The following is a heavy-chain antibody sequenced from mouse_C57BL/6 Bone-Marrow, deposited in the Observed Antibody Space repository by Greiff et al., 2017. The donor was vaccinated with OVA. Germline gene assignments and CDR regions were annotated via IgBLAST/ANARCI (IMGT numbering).Heavy chain of an antibody. Sequence: VQLQQSGPELVKPGASVKISCKASGYAFSSSWMNWVKQRPGKGLEWIGRIYPGDGDTNYNGKFKGKATLTADKSSSTAYMQLSSLTSEDSAVYFCARRIFYDYGSSPLYYAMDYWGQGTSVTVSS. J-gene: IGHJ4*01. CDR3: ARRIFYDYGSSPLYYAMDY. CDR1: GYAFSSSW. V-gene: IGHV1-82*01. CDR2: IYPGDGDT. D-gene: IGHD1-1*01.